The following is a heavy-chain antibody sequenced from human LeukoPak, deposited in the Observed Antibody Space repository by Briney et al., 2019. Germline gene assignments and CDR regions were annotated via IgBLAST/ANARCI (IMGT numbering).Heavy chain of an antibody. CDR3: ARVANERVGGVYYFDY. CDR1: GITFSDLH. Sequence: PGGAPKPLRSTPGITFSDLHIDWVRQATGKGLEWVSANGTAGDTYYTGSVKGRFTISRENAKNSLYLQMNSLRAGDTAVYYCARVANERVGGVYYFDYWGQGTLVTVSS. J-gene: IGHJ4*02. CDR2: NGTAGDT. V-gene: IGHV3-13*02. D-gene: IGHD1-1*01.